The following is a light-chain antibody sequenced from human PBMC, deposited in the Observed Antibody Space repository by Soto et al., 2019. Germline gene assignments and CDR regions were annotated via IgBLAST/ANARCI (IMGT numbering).Light chain of an antibody. J-gene: IGKJ2*01. CDR1: QSVSHN. V-gene: IGKV3-15*01. CDR2: GAS. CDR3: QQSNNWPYT. Sequence: EILMTQSPATLSVSPGERATLSCRASQSVSHNLAWYQQKPGQAPRLLFYGASIRAIGIPARFSGSGSGTEFTLTISSRQSEDFAIYYCQQSNNWPYTFGQGTKLEIK.